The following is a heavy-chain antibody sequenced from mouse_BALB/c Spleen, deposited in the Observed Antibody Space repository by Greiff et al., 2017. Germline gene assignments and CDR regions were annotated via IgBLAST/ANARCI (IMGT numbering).Heavy chain of an antibody. CDR1: GYTLTSYW. Sequence: QVQLKQPGAELVGPGASVKLSCKASGYTLTSYWINWVKQRPGQGLEWIGNIYPSDSYTNYNQKFKDKATLTVDKSSSTAYMQLSSPTTEDSAVYYCTRSYYCSNYAMDYWGQGTSVTGSS. D-gene: IGHD1-1*01. V-gene: IGHV1-69*02. CDR3: TRSYYCSNYAMDY. CDR2: IYPSDSYT. J-gene: IGHJ4*01.